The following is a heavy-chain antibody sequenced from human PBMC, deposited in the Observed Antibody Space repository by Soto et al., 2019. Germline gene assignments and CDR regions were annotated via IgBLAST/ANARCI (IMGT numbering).Heavy chain of an antibody. D-gene: IGHD3-22*01. V-gene: IGHV3-23*01. Sequence: PGGSLRLSGAASGVNFSSYAMNWVRQAPGKGLEWVSTISDTGGGTFYAGSVKGRFTISRDNSKNTLYLQMHSLRADDSAIYFCAVRRHKTSGSNTWFDHSGRAPLVTVSS. CDR3: AVRRHKTSGSNTWFDH. CDR1: GVNFSSYA. CDR2: ISDTGGGT. J-gene: IGHJ5*02.